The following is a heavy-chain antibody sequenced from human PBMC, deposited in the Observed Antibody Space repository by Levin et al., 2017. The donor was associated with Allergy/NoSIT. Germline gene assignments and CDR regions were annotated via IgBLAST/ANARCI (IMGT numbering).Heavy chain of an antibody. D-gene: IGHD2-2*03. CDR2: IYYSGST. CDR1: GGSIRGGGYH. J-gene: IGHJ4*02. Sequence: HSPTLSLPCTVSGGSIRGGGYHWPWIRQHPEKGLEWIGYIYYSGSTFYNPSLKSRLMISVDTSKNQFSLNVSSVTAADTAVYYCAREDGSTFDFWGQGALVTVAS. V-gene: IGHV4-31*03. CDR3: AREDGSTFDF.